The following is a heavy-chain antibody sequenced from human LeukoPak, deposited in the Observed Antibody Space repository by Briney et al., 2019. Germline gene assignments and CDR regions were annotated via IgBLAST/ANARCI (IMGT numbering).Heavy chain of an antibody. J-gene: IGHJ4*02. D-gene: IGHD3-16*01. CDR2: INHSGST. V-gene: IGHV4-34*01. CDR3: ARPIYDYYFDC. CDR1: GGSFSGYY. Sequence: SETLSLTCAVYGGSFSGYYWSWIRQPPGKGLEWIGEINHSGSTNYNPSRKSRVTISVDTSKNQFSLKLSSVTAADTAVYYCARPIYDYYFDCWGQGTLVTVSS.